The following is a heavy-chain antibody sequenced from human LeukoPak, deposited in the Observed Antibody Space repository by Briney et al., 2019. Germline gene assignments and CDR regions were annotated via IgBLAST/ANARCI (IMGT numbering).Heavy chain of an antibody. CDR1: GYSFTSYW. Sequence: GESLKISCKGSGYSFTSYWIGWVRQMPGKGLEWMGIIYPGDSDTRYSPSFQGQVTISADKSISTAYLQWSSLKASDTAMYYCARFDLGYGSGSYPYYYYGMDVWGQGTTVTVSS. J-gene: IGHJ6*02. D-gene: IGHD3-10*01. V-gene: IGHV5-51*01. CDR3: ARFDLGYGSGSYPYYYYGMDV. CDR2: IYPGDSDT.